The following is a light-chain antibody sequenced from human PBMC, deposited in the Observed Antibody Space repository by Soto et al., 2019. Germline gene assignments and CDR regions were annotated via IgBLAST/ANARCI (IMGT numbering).Light chain of an antibody. CDR2: PAS. J-gene: IGKJ1*01. CDR3: QQYGSSART. Sequence: DIQLTQSPSFLSASVGDRVTIACRASQDIKSYLAWYQQKPGKAPKLLIYPASTLQSGVPSRFSGSGSGTDFTLTISRLEPEDFAVYYCQQYGSSARTFGQGTKVDI. CDR1: QDIKSY. V-gene: IGKV1-9*01.